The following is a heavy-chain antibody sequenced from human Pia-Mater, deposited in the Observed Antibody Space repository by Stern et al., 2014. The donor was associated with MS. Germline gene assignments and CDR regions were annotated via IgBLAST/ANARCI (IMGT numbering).Heavy chain of an antibody. V-gene: IGHV1-69*06. CDR2: IIPIFGTA. J-gene: IGHJ6*02. CDR1: GGTFSSYA. D-gene: IGHD1-26*01. Sequence: QVQLVQSGAEVKKPGSSVKVSCKASGGTFSSYAISWVRQAPGQGLERMGGIIPIFGTANYAQKFHGRVTITADKSTSTAYMELSSLRSEDTAVYYCARRGMGATTKYGMDVWGQGTTVTVSS. CDR3: ARRGMGATTKYGMDV.